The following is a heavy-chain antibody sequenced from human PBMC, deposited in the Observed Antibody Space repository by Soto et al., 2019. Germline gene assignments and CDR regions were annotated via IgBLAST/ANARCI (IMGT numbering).Heavy chain of an antibody. D-gene: IGHD1-1*01. CDR2: ISYDGTNK. CDR1: GFTFSSYG. Sequence: QVQLVESGGGVVQPGRSLRLSCAASGFTFSSYGMHWVRQAPGKGLEWVAVISYDGTNKYYADSVKGRFTISRDNSKNTLDLQMDRLRGGGTAGKFCAGGYGLYYLGYRGQGTLVTVSS. CDR3: AGGYGLYYLGY. V-gene: IGHV3-30*03. J-gene: IGHJ4*02.